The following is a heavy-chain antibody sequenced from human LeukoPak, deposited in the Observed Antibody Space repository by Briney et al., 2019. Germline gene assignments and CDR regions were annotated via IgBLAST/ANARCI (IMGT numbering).Heavy chain of an antibody. Sequence: SETLSLTCTVSGGSIRSYYWSWSRKPPGKGLEWIGYGYYSGSTNYNPSLKSRVTISVDTSKNQFSLKLSSVTAADTAVYYCARHLDDSPTSCYYYYGMDVWGQGTTVTASS. D-gene: IGHD2-2*01. CDR1: GGSIRSYY. CDR3: ARHLDDSPTSCYYYYGMDV. V-gene: IGHV4-59*08. J-gene: IGHJ6*02. CDR2: GYYSGST.